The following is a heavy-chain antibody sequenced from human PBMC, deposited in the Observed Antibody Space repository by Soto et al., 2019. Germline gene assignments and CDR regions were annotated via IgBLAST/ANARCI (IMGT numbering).Heavy chain of an antibody. CDR2: ILPIFGTA. J-gene: IGHJ6*02. CDR1: GGTFSSYA. CDR3: AAGIWRDYGSGVVNSIRKTRSGEYYSYYGMDV. V-gene: IGHV1-69*19. Sequence: QVQLVQSGAEVKKPGSSVKVSCKASGGTFSSYAISWVRQAPGQGLEWMGGILPIFGTANYAQKFQGRVTRTEDESTSKAYMELSILRSEDTAVYYCAAGIWRDYGSGVVNSIRKTRSGEYYSYYGMDVWGQGTTVTVSS. D-gene: IGHD3-10*01.